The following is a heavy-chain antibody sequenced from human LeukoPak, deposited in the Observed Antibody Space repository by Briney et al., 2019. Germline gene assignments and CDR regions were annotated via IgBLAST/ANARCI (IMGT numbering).Heavy chain of an antibody. CDR2: IKQDGSEK. V-gene: IGHV3-7*01. Sequence: GGSLRLSCAASGFSFSGYWMPWVRQAPGKGLEWVANIKQDGSEKYYVDSVKGRFTISRDNAKNSLYLQMNSLRAEDTAVYYCARDRGDRVFDYWGQGTQVTVSS. J-gene: IGHJ4*02. D-gene: IGHD4-17*01. CDR1: GFSFSGYW. CDR3: ARDRGDRVFDY.